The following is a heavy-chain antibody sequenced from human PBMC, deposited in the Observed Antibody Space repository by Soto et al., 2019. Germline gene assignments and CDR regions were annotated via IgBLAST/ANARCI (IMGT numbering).Heavy chain of an antibody. CDR1: GFTLRSYT. Sequence: EVQLLESGGGLVQPGGSLRLSCAASGFTLRSYTMSWVRQSPGKGLEWVSALTGSDDSTYYADSVKGRFTISRDNSRNTLYLQMNRLRVEDTAVYYCSKGPCSGAACYGREDVWGQGTTVTVSS. CDR2: LTGSDDST. D-gene: IGHD2-15*01. V-gene: IGHV3-23*01. CDR3: SKGPCSGAACYGREDV. J-gene: IGHJ6*02.